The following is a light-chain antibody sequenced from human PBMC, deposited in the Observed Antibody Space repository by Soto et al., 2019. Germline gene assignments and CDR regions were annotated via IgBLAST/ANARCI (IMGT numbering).Light chain of an antibody. J-gene: IGKJ1*01. CDR3: QQYNNWPRT. V-gene: IGKV3-15*01. CDR1: QSVSSN. CDR2: GAS. Sequence: EILIPQSPATLSVSPGERATLSCRASQSVSSNLAWYQQTPGQAPRLLIYGASTRDTGIPARFSGTGSGTECTLPISRLQSEDFEVYYCQQYNNWPRTFGQGTKVDIK.